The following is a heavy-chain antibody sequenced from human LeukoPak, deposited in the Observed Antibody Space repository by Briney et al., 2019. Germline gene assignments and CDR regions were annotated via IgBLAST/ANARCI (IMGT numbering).Heavy chain of an antibody. CDR2: ISSNGSST. J-gene: IGHJ6*02. CDR1: GFTFSTYA. V-gene: IGHV3-64*05. D-gene: IGHD2-15*01. CDR3: VRSTFIVVVGYSYYGMDV. Sequence: PAAGSLSLSCSASGFTFSTYAMHWVRQAPGKGLKYVSTISSNGSSTYYAESVKGRFTISRDNSEKTLYFEMSSLRAADTAVYYCVRSTFIVVVGYSYYGMDVWGQGTTVTVSS.